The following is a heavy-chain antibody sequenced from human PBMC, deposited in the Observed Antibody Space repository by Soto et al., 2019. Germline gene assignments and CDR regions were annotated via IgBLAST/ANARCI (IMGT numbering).Heavy chain of an antibody. CDR3: TSSYSTSSSPDY. CDR2: VYHSGST. V-gene: IGHV4-59*01. Sequence: SETLSLTCTVSGGSMRNYYWNWIRQPPGRGLEWIGYVYHSGSTNYNPSLKSRVSMSVDVSRNHFSLTLHSVTAADTAVYFCTSSYSTSSSPDYWGQGTLVTVSS. J-gene: IGHJ4*02. D-gene: IGHD6-6*01. CDR1: GGSMRNYY.